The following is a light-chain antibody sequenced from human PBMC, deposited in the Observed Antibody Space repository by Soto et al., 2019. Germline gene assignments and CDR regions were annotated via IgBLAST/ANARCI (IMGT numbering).Light chain of an antibody. CDR2: ENN. CDR1: SPKNWKNY. J-gene: IGLJ1*01. Sequence: QSVLTQPPSVSAGPGQKVTISCSGSSPKNWKNYLSWYQQLPGTAPKLLIYENNKRPSGIPDRFSGSKSGTSATLGITGLQTGDEADYYCGTWDSSLSAYVFGTGTKVTVL. V-gene: IGLV1-51*02. CDR3: GTWDSSLSAYV.